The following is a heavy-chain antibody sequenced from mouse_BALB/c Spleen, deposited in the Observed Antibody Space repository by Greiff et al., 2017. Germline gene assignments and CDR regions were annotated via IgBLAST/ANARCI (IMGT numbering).Heavy chain of an antibody. Sequence: GQLKQSGTVLARPGASVKMSCKASGYTFTSYWMHWVKQRPGQGLEWIGAIYPGNSDTSYNQKFKGKAKLTAVTSTSTAYMELSSLTNEDSAVYYCTYGSSYGYFDYWGQGTTLTVSS. CDR1: GYTFTSYW. CDR3: TYGSSYGYFDY. CDR2: IYPGNSDT. D-gene: IGHD1-1*01. V-gene: IGHV1-5*01. J-gene: IGHJ2*01.